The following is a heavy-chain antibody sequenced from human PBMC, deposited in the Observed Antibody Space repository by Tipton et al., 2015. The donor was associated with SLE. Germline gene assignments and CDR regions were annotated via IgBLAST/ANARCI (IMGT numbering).Heavy chain of an antibody. CDR1: GGSISSYY. CDR2: IYYSGST. Sequence: LSLTCTVSGGSISSYYWSWIRQPPGKGLEWIGYIYYSGSTNYNPSLKSRVTISVDTSKNQFSLKLSSVTAADTAVYYCARGAAAGPFDYWGQGTLVTVSS. CDR3: ARGAAAGPFDY. V-gene: IGHV4-59*01. J-gene: IGHJ4*02. D-gene: IGHD6-13*01.